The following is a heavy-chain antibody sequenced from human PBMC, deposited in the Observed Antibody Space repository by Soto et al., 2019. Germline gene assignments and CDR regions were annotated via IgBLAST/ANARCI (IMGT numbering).Heavy chain of an antibody. CDR1: GYIFNNYG. CDR2: ISVSTGKT. Sequence: QVQLVQSGPEVKKPGASVKVSCKASGYIFNNYGLSWVRQAPGDGLAWMGWISVSTGKTHYAQQSQGRVTMSSDTSTSTAYMDMRSLRSDDTAVYYCARDAGQWAGAEAVVTATRVYPGMHVWGQGTTVTVSS. D-gene: IGHD2-21*02. V-gene: IGHV1-18*01. J-gene: IGHJ6*02. CDR3: ARDAGQWAGAEAVVTATRVYPGMHV.